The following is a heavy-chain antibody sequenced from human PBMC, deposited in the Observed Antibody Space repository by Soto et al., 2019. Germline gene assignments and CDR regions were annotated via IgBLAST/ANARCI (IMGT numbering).Heavy chain of an antibody. D-gene: IGHD6-19*01. CDR1: GYTFTGYY. CDR2: INPNSGGT. V-gene: IGHV1-2*04. Sequence: GASLKVSCKASGYTFTGYYMHWVQQAPGQGLEWMGWINPNSGGTNYAQKFQGWVTMTRDTSISTAYMELSRLRSDDTAVYYCARATHYPEAGTNYYYYGMDVWGQGXTVTVYS. CDR3: ARATHYPEAGTNYYYYGMDV. J-gene: IGHJ6*02.